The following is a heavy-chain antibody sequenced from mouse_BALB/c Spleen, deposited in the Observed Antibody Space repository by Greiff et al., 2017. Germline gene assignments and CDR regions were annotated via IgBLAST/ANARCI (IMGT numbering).Heavy chain of an antibody. D-gene: IGHD1-1*01. Sequence: EVQRVESGGDLVKPGGSLKLSCAASGFTFSSYGMSWVRQTPDKRLEWVATISSGGSYTYYPDSVKGRFTISRDNAKNTLYLQMSSLKSEDTAMYYCARQSGHITTVPFDYWGQGTTLTVSS. CDR3: ARQSGHITTVPFDY. V-gene: IGHV5-6*01. CDR1: GFTFSSYG. J-gene: IGHJ2*01. CDR2: ISSGGSYT.